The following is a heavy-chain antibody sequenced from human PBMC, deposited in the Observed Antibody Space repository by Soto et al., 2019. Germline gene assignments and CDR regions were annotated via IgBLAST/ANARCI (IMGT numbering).Heavy chain of an antibody. CDR1: GFTFSSYA. V-gene: IGHV3-23*01. CDR3: AKSSSWYDAFDI. J-gene: IGHJ3*02. CDR2: ISGSGGST. D-gene: IGHD6-13*01. Sequence: GGSMRLSSAASGFTFSSYAMSWVRQAPGKGLEWVSAISGSGGSTYYADSVKGRFTISRDNSKNTLYLQMNSLRAEDTAVYYCAKSSSWYDAFDIWGQGTMVTVSS.